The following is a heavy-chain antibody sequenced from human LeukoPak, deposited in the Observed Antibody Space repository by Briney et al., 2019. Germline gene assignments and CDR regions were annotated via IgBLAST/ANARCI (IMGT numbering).Heavy chain of an antibody. D-gene: IGHD3-3*01. CDR3: ARGEMTYDFWSGSPYYYYMDV. V-gene: IGHV1-18*01. CDR2: ISAYNGNT. CDR1: GYTFTSYG. Sequence: ASVKVSCKASGYTFTSYGISWVRQAPGQGLEWMGWISAYNGNTNYAQKLQGRVTMTTDTSTSTAYMELRSLRSDDTAVYYCARGEMTYDFWSGSPYYYYMDVWGKGTTVTVSS. J-gene: IGHJ6*03.